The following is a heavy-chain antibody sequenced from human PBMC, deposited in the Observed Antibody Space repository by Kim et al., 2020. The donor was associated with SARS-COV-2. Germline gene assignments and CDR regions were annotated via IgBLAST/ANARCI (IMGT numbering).Heavy chain of an antibody. D-gene: IGHD1-1*01. CDR3: ARQQSAVWYKEWYFDL. CDR1: GGSISARYNY. Sequence: SETLSLTCGVSGGSISARYNYWAWIRQPPGKGLEWLGCMFYAGTTHYNPSLRSRLSMSVDTSKNQFSLKLTPITVPDTAVYYCARQQSAVWYKEWYFDLWGRGTLVTVSS. CDR2: MFYAGTT. V-gene: IGHV4-39*01. J-gene: IGHJ2*01.